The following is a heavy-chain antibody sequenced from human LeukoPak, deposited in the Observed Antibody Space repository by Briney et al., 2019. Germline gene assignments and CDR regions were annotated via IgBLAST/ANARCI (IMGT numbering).Heavy chain of an antibody. V-gene: IGHV3-20*04. Sequence: GGSLRLSCVASGFTFDEYGMSWVRQVPGKGLEWVSGINWNGGSTGYADSVKGRFTISRDNAKNSLYLQMHSLRAEDTALYWCARDLMVRGVIRSPFDIWGQGTMVTASS. D-gene: IGHD3-10*01. CDR2: INWNGGST. CDR3: ARDLMVRGVIRSPFDI. CDR1: GFTFDEYG. J-gene: IGHJ3*02.